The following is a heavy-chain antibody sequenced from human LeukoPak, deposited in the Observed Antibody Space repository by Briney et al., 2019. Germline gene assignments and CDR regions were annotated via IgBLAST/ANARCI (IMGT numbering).Heavy chain of an antibody. D-gene: IGHD7-27*01. CDR2: IYYSGST. V-gene: IGHV4-39*01. Sequence: PSETLSLTCTVSDGSISSSSYYWGWIRQPPGKGLEWIGTIYYSGSTYYNPSLKSRVTISVDTSQNQFSLKLSSVTAADTAVYYCARPQTGDSWFDAWGQGTLVTVSS. CDR1: DGSISSSSYY. CDR3: ARPQTGDSWFDA. J-gene: IGHJ5*02.